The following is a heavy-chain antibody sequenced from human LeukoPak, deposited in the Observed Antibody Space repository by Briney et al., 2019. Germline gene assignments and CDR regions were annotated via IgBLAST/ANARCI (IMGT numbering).Heavy chain of an antibody. J-gene: IGHJ4*02. V-gene: IGHV4-39*07. CDR3: ACYYGSSGYGY. CDR1: GGSISSSSYY. CDR2: IYYSGST. D-gene: IGHD3-22*01. Sequence: PSETLSLTCTVSGGSISSSSYYWGWIRQPPGKGLEWIGTIYYSGSTYYTPSLKSRVTISVDTSRNQFSLKMSSVTAADTAVYYCACYYGSSGYGYWGQGTLVTVSS.